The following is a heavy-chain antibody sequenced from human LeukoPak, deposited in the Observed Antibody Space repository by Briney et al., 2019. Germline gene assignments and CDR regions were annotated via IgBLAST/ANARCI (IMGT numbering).Heavy chain of an antibody. CDR2: IYHSGSS. Sequence: SETLSLTCTVSGYSISSGYYCGWIRQPPGKGLEWIGSIYHSGSSYYNPSLKSRVTISVDTSKNQFSLKLSSVTAADTVVYYCARVYDSSGYPPCWGQGTLVTVSS. V-gene: IGHV4-38-2*02. D-gene: IGHD3-22*01. CDR3: ARVYDSSGYPPC. CDR1: GYSISSGYY. J-gene: IGHJ4*02.